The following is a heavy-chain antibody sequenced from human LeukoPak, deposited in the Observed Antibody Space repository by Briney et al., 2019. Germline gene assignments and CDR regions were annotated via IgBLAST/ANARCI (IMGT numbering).Heavy chain of an antibody. J-gene: IGHJ4*02. V-gene: IGHV1-69*13. CDR2: IVPIIGRA. CDR1: GGTFSNYA. D-gene: IGHD3-22*01. CDR3: ARARHSFHVSSVYYYSFDY. Sequence: SVKVSCKASGGTFSNYAFSLVRQAPGQGLEWMGAIVPIIGRANYAQRFQGRVTIIADDSTSTVYMELSCLRSEDTAVYYCARARHSFHVSSVYYYSFDYWGQGSLVTVSS.